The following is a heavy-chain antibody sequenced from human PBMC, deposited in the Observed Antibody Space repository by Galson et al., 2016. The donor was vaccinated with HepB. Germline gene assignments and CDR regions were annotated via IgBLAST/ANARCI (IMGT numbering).Heavy chain of an antibody. J-gene: IGHJ5*02. D-gene: IGHD7-27*01. CDR3: ARSGDGNWFET. CDR2: ISGYDGTT. V-gene: IGHV1-18*04. CDR1: GYTFTTFG. Sequence: SVKVSCKASGYTFTTFGIAWVRRAPGQGLEWMGWISGYDGTTHYAQNLQGRTTMTADTSTTTVHMELRSLRSDDTATYYCARSGDGNWFETWGQGTLVTVSS.